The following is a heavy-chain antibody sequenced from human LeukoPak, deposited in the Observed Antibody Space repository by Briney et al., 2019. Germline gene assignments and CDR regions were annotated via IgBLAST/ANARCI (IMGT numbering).Heavy chain of an antibody. CDR3: ARGRYSSSWNDH. V-gene: IGHV3-64*01. D-gene: IGHD6-13*01. J-gene: IGHJ5*02. CDR1: GFTFSRYS. CDR2: ISGNGDST. Sequence: GGSLRLSCAASGFTFSRYSMHWVRQAPGKGLEYVSAISGNGDSTYYANSVKGRFTISRDNSKNTLYLQMGSLRAEDMAVYYCARGRYSSSWNDHWGQGTLVTVSS.